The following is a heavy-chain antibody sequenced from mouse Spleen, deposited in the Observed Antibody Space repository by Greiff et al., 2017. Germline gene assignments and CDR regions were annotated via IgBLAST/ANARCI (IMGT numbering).Heavy chain of an antibody. Sequence: QVQLQQSGAELVKPGASVKISCKASGYAFSSYWMNWVKQRPGKGLEWIGQIYPGDGDTNYNGKFKGKATLTADKSSSTAYMQLSSLTSEDSAVYFCARRYDGYYRAMDYWGQGTSVTVSS. CDR1: GYAFSSYW. J-gene: IGHJ4*01. CDR2: IYPGDGDT. CDR3: ARRYDGYYRAMDY. V-gene: IGHV1-80*01. D-gene: IGHD2-3*01.